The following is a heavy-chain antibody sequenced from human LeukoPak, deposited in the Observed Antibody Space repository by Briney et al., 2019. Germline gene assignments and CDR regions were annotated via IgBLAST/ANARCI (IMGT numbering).Heavy chain of an antibody. J-gene: IGHJ4*02. CDR3: VKNTSSNSLQAYLDY. Sequence: GGSLRLSCSASGFTFSSYAMHWVRQAPGKGLEYVSAISSNGVTTYYADSVKGKFTISRDNSKNTLYLQMRSLRPEDTAVYYCVKNTSSNSLQAYLDYWAQGPLVTVSS. D-gene: IGHD6-6*01. V-gene: IGHV3-64D*06. CDR1: GFTFSSYA. CDR2: ISSNGVTT.